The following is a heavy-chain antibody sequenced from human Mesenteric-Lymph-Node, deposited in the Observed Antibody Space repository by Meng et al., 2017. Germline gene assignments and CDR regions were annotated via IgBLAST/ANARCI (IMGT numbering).Heavy chain of an antibody. J-gene: IGHJ4*02. Sequence: QAHLQQSGPGLLKPSQTLSLTCAIAGDSCSSNSAAWNWIRQSPSRGLEWLGRTYYRSKWYNDYAVSVKSRITINPDTSKNQFSLQLNSVTPEDTAVYYCARDRYDFWSGYLDYWGQGTLVTVSS. D-gene: IGHD3-3*01. CDR1: GDSCSSNSAA. V-gene: IGHV6-1*01. CDR2: TYYRSKWYN. CDR3: ARDRYDFWSGYLDY.